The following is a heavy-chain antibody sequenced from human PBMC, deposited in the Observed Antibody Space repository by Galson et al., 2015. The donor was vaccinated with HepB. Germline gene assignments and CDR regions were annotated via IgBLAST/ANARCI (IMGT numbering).Heavy chain of an antibody. J-gene: IGHJ6*02. CDR3: TTADVDYYYGMDV. Sequence: SLRLSCAASGFTFSNAWMSWVRQAPGKGLEWVGRIKSKTDGGTTDYAAPVKGRFTISRDDSKNTLYLQMNSLKTEDTAVYYCTTADVDYYYGMDVWGQGTTVTVSS. V-gene: IGHV3-15*01. CDR2: IKSKTDGGTT. CDR1: GFTFSNAW.